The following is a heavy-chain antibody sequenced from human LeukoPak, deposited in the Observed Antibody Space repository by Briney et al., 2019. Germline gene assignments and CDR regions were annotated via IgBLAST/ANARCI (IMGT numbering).Heavy chain of an antibody. CDR2: IYTSGST. CDR1: GGSVSSGSYY. D-gene: IGHD3-10*01. V-gene: IGHV4-61*01. Sequence: KPSETLSLTCTVSGGSVSSGSYYWSWIRQPPGKGLEWIGYIYTSGSTNYNPSLKSRVTMSVDTSKNQFSLKLSSVTAANTAVYYCARSSLWFRREFDYWGQGTLVTVSS. J-gene: IGHJ4*02. CDR3: ARSSLWFRREFDY.